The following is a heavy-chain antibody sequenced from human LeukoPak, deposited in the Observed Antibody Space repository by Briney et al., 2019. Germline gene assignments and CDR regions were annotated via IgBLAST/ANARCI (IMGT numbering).Heavy chain of an antibody. D-gene: IGHD5-24*01. V-gene: IGHV1-18*01. CDR3: ARGGDGYNYDAFDI. Sequence: ASVKVSCKXSGYTFTSYGISWVRQSPGQGLEWMGWISDYNGNTNYAQKLQGRVTMTTDTYTSTVYMEVRSLRSDDTAVYYCARGGDGYNYDAFDIWGQGTMVTVSS. J-gene: IGHJ3*02. CDR2: ISDYNGNT. CDR1: GYTFTSYG.